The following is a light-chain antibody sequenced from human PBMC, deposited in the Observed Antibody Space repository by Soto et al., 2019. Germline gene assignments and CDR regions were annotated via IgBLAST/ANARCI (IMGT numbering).Light chain of an antibody. CDR2: DVA. V-gene: IGLV2-14*03. CDR3: VSFTSSTTYV. CDR1: SSDVGGSNF. Sequence: QSALTQPASVSASPGQSITISCTGTSSDVGGSNFVSRYQQHPGKPPKLIIYDVATRPSGVSNRFSGSKSGSTASLIISRLQTEDEADYYCVSFTSSTTYVFGSGTKLTVL. J-gene: IGLJ1*01.